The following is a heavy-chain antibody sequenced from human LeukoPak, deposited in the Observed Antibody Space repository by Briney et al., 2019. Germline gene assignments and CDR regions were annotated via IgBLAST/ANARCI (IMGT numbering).Heavy chain of an antibody. Sequence: LKRYGASNQLSYHTYEMSQDHHAPGNESTVDSYISSSGDTIYYAASVKGRFTMSRANAKDSLYLQMTSLRAEETSDDYWAGEHSSGWYGHFEYWGQGTLVTVSS. V-gene: IGHV3-48*03. CDR2: ISSSGDTI. D-gene: IGHD6-19*01. CDR3: AGEHSSGWYGHFEY. CDR1: QLSYHTYE. J-gene: IGHJ4*02.